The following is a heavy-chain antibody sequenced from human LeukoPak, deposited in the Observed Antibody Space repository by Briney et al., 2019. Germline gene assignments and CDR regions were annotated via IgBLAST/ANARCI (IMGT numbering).Heavy chain of an antibody. D-gene: IGHD3-16*01. Sequence: GGSPRLSCAASGFAFSGFEMNWVRQAPGKGPEWIAYIDVTGKKIRYADSVKGRLTISRDNANSSVYLQMNSLRVDDTAVYYCARENYVRGYDYWGQGTLVTVSS. CDR2: IDVTGKKI. CDR1: GFAFSGFE. CDR3: ARENYVRGYDY. J-gene: IGHJ4*02. V-gene: IGHV3-48*03.